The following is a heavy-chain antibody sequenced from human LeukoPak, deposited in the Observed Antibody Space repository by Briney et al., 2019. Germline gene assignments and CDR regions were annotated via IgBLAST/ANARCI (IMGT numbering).Heavy chain of an antibody. J-gene: IGHJ5*02. Sequence: ASVRVSCKASGYTFTSYDINWVRQATGQGLEWMGWMNPNSGNTGYAQKFQGRVTITRNTSISTAYMELSSLRSEDTAVYYCARGPRSPAAIANWFDPWGQGTLVTASS. CDR2: MNPNSGNT. CDR3: ARGPRSPAAIANWFDP. CDR1: GYTFTSYD. V-gene: IGHV1-8*03. D-gene: IGHD2-2*01.